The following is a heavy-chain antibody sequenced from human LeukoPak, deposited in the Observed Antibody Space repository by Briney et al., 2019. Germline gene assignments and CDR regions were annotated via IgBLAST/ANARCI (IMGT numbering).Heavy chain of an antibody. J-gene: IGHJ4*02. CDR2: INPSDGST. CDR3: ARGRSYSGSFLY. V-gene: IGHV1-46*01. D-gene: IGHD1-26*01. Sequence: ASVKVSCKAAGNTFTNYYIHWRGPAPGQGLEWMGIINPSDGSTTYPQKFQGRVTMTRDTSTSTVYMELSSLRSEDAAVYYCARGRSYSGSFLYWGQGTLVTVSS. CDR1: GNTFTNYY.